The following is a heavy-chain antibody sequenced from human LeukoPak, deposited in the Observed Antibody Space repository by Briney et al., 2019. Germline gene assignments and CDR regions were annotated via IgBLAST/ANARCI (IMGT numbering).Heavy chain of an antibody. CDR3: ARQPYYDILTGPPPFDY. Sequence: SETLSLTCTVSGGSISSSSYYWGWIRQPPGKGLEWIGSIYYSGSTYYNPSLKSRVTISVDTSKNQFSLKLSSVTAADTAVYYCARQPYYDILTGPPPFDYWGQGTLVTVSS. J-gene: IGHJ4*02. CDR2: IYYSGST. CDR1: GGSISSSSYY. V-gene: IGHV4-39*01. D-gene: IGHD3-9*01.